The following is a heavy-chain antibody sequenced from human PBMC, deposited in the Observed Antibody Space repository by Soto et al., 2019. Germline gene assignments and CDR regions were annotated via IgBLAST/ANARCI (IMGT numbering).Heavy chain of an antibody. CDR2: IYYSGST. Sequence: LSLTCTVSGASISSYYWSWIRQPPGKGLGWIGYIYYSGSTNYNPSLKSRVTISVDTSKNQFSLKLSSVTAADTAVYYCARGHIWGSYRYAWFDPWGQGTLVTSPQ. J-gene: IGHJ5*02. CDR1: GASISSYY. D-gene: IGHD3-16*02. V-gene: IGHV4-59*01. CDR3: ARGHIWGSYRYAWFDP.